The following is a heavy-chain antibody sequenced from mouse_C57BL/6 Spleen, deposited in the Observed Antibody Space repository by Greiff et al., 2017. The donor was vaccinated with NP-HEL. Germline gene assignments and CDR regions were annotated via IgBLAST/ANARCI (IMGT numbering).Heavy chain of an antibody. V-gene: IGHV2-2*01. Sequence: VQLQQSGPGLVQPSQSLSITCTVSGFSLTSYGVHWVRQSPGKGLEWLGVIWSGGSTDYNAAFISRLSISKDNSKSQVFFKMNSLQADDTAIYYCARNRDDYYGSSYDAMDYWGQGTSVTVSS. CDR1: GFSLTSYG. CDR2: IWSGGST. J-gene: IGHJ4*01. CDR3: ARNRDDYYGSSYDAMDY. D-gene: IGHD1-1*01.